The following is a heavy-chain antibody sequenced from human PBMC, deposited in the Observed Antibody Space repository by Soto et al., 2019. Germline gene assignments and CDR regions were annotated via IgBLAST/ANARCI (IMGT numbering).Heavy chain of an antibody. Sequence: GGSLRLSCTASGFSINNNYMSWVRQAPGKGLEWVSLIYGDGRTFYADSVKGRFTISRDSSRNALYLQMNSLRAEDSAVYYCARDSFVLYWGPGTLVTVS. CDR2: IYGDGRT. CDR3: ARDSFVLY. J-gene: IGHJ4*02. CDR1: GFSINNNY. V-gene: IGHV3-66*01. D-gene: IGHD3-10*02.